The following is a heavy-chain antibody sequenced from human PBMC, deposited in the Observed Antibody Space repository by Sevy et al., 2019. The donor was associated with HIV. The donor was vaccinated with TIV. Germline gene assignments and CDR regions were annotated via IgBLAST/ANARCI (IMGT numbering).Heavy chain of an antibody. CDR2: ICWDNDR. V-gene: IGHV2-5*02. J-gene: IGHJ3*01. D-gene: IGHD1-20*01. CDR1: GFSLSTTGVG. Sequence: SGPTLVKPRQTLTLTSTFSGFSLSTTGVGVGWIRQPPGKALEWLALICWDNDRRYSPSLKSRLTITKDTSKNQVVLRVTNVDPVDTATYYCAYTYNRPNGFDFWGQGTIVTVSS. CDR3: AYTYNRPNGFDF.